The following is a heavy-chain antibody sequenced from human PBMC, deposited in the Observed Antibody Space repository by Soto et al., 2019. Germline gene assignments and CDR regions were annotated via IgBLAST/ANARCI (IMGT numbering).Heavy chain of an antibody. CDR2: ISSSSSYI. V-gene: IGHV3-21*01. CDR3: ARDRGDYSNAFDI. Sequence: GGSLRLSCAASGFTFSSYSMNWVRQAPGKGLEWVSSISSSSSYIYYADSVKGRFTISRDNAKNSLYLQMNSLRAEDTAVYYCARDRGDYSNAFDIWGQGTMVTVSS. D-gene: IGHD4-4*01. CDR1: GFTFSSYS. J-gene: IGHJ3*02.